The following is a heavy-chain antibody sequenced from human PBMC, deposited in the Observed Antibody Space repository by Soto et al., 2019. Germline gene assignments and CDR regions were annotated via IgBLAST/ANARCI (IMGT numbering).Heavy chain of an antibody. CDR3: AEDRAGMYSSGWSQSFDF. Sequence: EVQLLESGGGLVQPGGSLTLSCAASGFTFSAFALSWVRQAPGEGLEWVSGIVGSGGRTYYADSVKGRFTISRDNSKNTVYLQMSSLGAEDTAMYYCAEDRAGMYSSGWSQSFDFWGQGTQVTVSS. CDR1: GFTFSAFA. J-gene: IGHJ4*02. D-gene: IGHD6-19*01. V-gene: IGHV3-23*01. CDR2: IVGSGGRT.